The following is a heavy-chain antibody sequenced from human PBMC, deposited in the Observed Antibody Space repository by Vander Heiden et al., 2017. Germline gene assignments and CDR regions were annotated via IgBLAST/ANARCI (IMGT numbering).Heavy chain of an antibody. CDR3: ARVKRDTDGGYYFDY. CDR2: IYHSGST. D-gene: IGHD5-18*01. Sequence: QLQLQESGSGLVKPSQTLSLTCAVSRGSISSGGYSWSWIRQPPGKGLEWIGYIYHSGSTYYNPSLKSRVTISVDRSKNQFSLKLSSVTAADTAVYYCARVKRDTDGGYYFDYWGQGTLVTVSS. J-gene: IGHJ4*02. CDR1: RGSISSGGYS. V-gene: IGHV4-30-2*01.